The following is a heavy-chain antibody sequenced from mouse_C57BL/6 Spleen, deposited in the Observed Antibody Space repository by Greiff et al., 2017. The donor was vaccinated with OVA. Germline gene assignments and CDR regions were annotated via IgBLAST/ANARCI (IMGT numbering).Heavy chain of an antibody. Sequence: QVQLQQSGAELVRPGSSVKLSCKASGYTFTSYWMDWVKQRPGQGLEWIGNIYPSDSETHYNQKFKDKATLTVDKSSSTAYMQLSSLTSEDSAVYYCARHGYVEGYAMDYWGQGTSVTVSS. V-gene: IGHV1-61*01. D-gene: IGHD2-2*01. CDR1: GYTFTSYW. J-gene: IGHJ4*01. CDR3: ARHGYVEGYAMDY. CDR2: IYPSDSET.